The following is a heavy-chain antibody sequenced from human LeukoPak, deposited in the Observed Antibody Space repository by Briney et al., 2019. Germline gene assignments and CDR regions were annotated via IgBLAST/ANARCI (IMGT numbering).Heavy chain of an antibody. CDR2: ISGSGGST. CDR1: GFTFSSYA. J-gene: IGHJ2*01. V-gene: IGHV3-23*01. CDR3: AKDSGDSSGSYWYFDL. D-gene: IGHD3-22*01. Sequence: PGGSLRLSCAASGFTFSSYAMSWVRQAPGKGLEWVSAISGSGGSTYYADSVKGRFTISRDNSKNTLYLQMVSLRAEDTAVYYCAKDSGDSSGSYWYFDLWGRGTLVTVSS.